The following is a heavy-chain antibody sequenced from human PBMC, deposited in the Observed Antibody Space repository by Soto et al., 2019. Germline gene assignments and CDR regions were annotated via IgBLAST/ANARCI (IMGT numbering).Heavy chain of an antibody. D-gene: IGHD2-21*01. V-gene: IGHV4-59*01. CDR3: ARDHGGSGEGWFDP. CDR1: GGSISSYY. Sequence: QVQLQESGPGLVKPSETLSLTCTVSGGSISSYYWSWIRQPPGKGLEWIGYIYYSGSTNYNPSLMSRVTISVDTSKNQFSLKLSSVTAADTAVYYCARDHGGSGEGWFDPWGQGTLVTVSS. CDR2: IYYSGST. J-gene: IGHJ5*02.